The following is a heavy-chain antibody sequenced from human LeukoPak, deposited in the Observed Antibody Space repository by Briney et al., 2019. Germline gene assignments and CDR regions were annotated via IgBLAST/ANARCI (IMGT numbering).Heavy chain of an antibody. D-gene: IGHD3-10*01. CDR3: ARVDSDYDSGSYWFDP. Sequence: PGGSLRLSCAASGFIFSDYYTSWLRQAPGKGLEWVSYNSTGSTYTTYADSVKGRFTISRDNAKNSLYLQMNSVRAEDTAVYYCARVDSDYDSGSYWFDPWGQGTLVTVSS. V-gene: IGHV3-11*05. CDR2: NSTGSTYT. CDR1: GFIFSDYY. J-gene: IGHJ5*02.